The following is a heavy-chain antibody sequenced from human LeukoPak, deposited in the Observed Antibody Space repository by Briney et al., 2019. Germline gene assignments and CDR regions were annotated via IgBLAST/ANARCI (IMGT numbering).Heavy chain of an antibody. V-gene: IGHV7-4-1*02. Sequence: ASVKVSCKASGYTFTSYAMNWVRQAPGQGLEWMGWINTNTGDPTYAQGFTGRFVFSLDTSVSTAYLQISSLKAEDTAVYYCARAPATMIVVVLDYWGQGTLVTVSS. CDR3: ARAPATMIVVVLDY. D-gene: IGHD3-22*01. CDR1: GYTFTSYA. CDR2: INTNTGDP. J-gene: IGHJ4*02.